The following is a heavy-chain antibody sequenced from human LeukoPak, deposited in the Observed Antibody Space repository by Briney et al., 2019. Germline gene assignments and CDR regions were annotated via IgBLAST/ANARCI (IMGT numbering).Heavy chain of an antibody. V-gene: IGHV1-69*13. Sequence: ASVKVSCKASGGTFSSYAISWVRQAPGQGLEWMGGIIPIFGTANYAQKFQGRATITADESTSTAYMELSSLRSEDTAVYYCAREYSSMESFDYWGQGTLVTVSS. D-gene: IGHD6-19*01. CDR2: IIPIFGTA. J-gene: IGHJ4*02. CDR1: GGTFSSYA. CDR3: AREYSSMESFDY.